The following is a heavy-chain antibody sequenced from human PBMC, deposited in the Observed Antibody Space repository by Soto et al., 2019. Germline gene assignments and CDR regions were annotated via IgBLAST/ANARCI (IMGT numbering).Heavy chain of an antibody. V-gene: IGHV1-18*01. CDR2: ISAYNGNT. CDR1: GYTFTSYG. Sequence: QVQLVQSGAEVKKPGASVKVSCKASGYTFTSYGISWVRQAPGQGLEWMGWISAYNGNTNYAQKLQGRVTMTTDTSTSAAYRELRSLRSDATAVYYCARDPVVAVAGTPFYYYYGMDVWGQGTTVTVSS. D-gene: IGHD6-19*01. J-gene: IGHJ6*02. CDR3: ARDPVVAVAGTPFYYYYGMDV.